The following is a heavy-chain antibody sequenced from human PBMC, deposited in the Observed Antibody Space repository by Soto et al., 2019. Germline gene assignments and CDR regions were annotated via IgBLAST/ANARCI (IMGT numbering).Heavy chain of an antibody. Sequence: GGSLRLSCAASGFTFSSYAMHWVRQAPGKGLEWVAVISYDGSNKYYADSVKGRFTISRDNSKNTLYLQMNSLRAEDTAVYYCARDPGVVVAATSLFDIWGQGTMVTVS. CDR3: ARDPGVVVAATSLFDI. D-gene: IGHD2-15*01. V-gene: IGHV3-30-3*01. J-gene: IGHJ3*02. CDR2: ISYDGSNK. CDR1: GFTFSSYA.